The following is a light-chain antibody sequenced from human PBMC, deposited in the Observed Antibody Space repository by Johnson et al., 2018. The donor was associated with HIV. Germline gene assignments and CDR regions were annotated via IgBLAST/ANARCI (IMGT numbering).Light chain of an antibody. V-gene: IGLV1-51*01. CDR3: GAWDSSLNAYV. J-gene: IGLJ1*01. Sequence: QSVLTQPPSVSAAPGQKVDISCSGSSSNIGGDYVSSYQQLPGTAPKLLIYDNDKRPSGIPDRFFGSKSGTSATLDITGLQTGDEGDYYCGAWDSSLNAYVFGAGTKVTVL. CDR1: SSNIGGDY. CDR2: DND.